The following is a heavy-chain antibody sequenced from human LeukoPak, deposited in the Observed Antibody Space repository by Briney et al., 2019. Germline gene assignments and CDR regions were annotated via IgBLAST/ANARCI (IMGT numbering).Heavy chain of an antibody. CDR2: ISNSGTTI. J-gene: IGHJ4*02. V-gene: IGHV3-11*04. CDR3: ARHARVAGFDY. CDR1: RFTFSDFY. D-gene: IGHD6-19*01. Sequence: PGGSLRLSCAASRFTFSDFYMSWIRQAPGKGLEWISYISNSGTTIYYADSVKGRFTISRDNAKNSLYLQMNSLRAEDTAVYYYARHARVAGFDYWGLGTLVTVSS.